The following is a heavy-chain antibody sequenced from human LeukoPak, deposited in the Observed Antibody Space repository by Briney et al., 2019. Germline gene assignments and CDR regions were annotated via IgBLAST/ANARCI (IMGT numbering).Heavy chain of an antibody. CDR3: ARVGDILTGYPYYFDH. D-gene: IGHD3-9*01. CDR1: GYTFTSYG. V-gene: IGHV1-18*01. CDR2: INFYNGNI. Sequence: ASVKVSCKASGYTFTSYGISWVRQAPGQGLEWMGWINFYNGNIDYAQKFQGRVTMTTDTSTSTAYMELRSLRSDGTAVYHCARVGDILTGYPYYFDHWGQGTLVTVSS. J-gene: IGHJ4*02.